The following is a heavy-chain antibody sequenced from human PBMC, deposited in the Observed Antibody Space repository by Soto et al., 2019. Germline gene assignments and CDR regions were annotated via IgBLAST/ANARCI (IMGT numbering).Heavy chain of an antibody. V-gene: IGHV5-51*01. D-gene: IGHD2-2*03. CDR3: ARAVVGYCSSGRCPADF. CDR1: GYSFAIYW. CDR2: IFPTDSTT. J-gene: IGHJ4*02. Sequence: SLKISCKGSGYSFAIYWIGWVRHMAGKGLEWMGMIFPTDSTTTYSPSFQGQVTISADKSISTGYLQWSSLKASDTAMYYCARAVVGYCSSGRCPADFWGQGTLDSVSS.